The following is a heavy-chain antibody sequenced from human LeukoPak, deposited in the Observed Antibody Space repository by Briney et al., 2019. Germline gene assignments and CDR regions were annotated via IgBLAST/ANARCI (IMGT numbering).Heavy chain of an antibody. CDR1: GGAISSYY. CDR2: IYYSGST. J-gene: IGHJ1*01. CDR3: ARDEYSSRWYGGYFQH. D-gene: IGHD6-13*01. Sequence: SETLSLTCTVSGGAISSYYWSWIRQPPGKGLEWIGYIYYSGSTNYNPSLKSRVTISVDTSKNQFSLKLSSVTAADTAVYYCARDEYSSRWYGGYFQHWGQGTRVTVSS. V-gene: IGHV4-59*12.